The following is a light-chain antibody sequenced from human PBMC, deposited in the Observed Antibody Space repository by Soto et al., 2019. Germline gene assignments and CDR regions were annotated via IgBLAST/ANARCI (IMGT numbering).Light chain of an antibody. CDR2: VAS. Sequence: DIQLTQSPSFLSASVGDRVTITCRASQGISSYLAWYQQKPGKAPNLLIYVASTLQSGVPSRFSGSGSGTEFTLTISSLQPEDFATYYCQQLNNYPLTFGGGTKVEIK. J-gene: IGKJ4*01. CDR3: QQLNNYPLT. V-gene: IGKV1-9*01. CDR1: QGISSY.